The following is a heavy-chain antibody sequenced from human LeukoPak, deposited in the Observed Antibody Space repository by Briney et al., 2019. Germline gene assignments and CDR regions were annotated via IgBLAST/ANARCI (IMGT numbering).Heavy chain of an antibody. CDR1: GLIFGDYA. CDR2: IRRKAYSETT. J-gene: IGHJ3*02. CDR3: TRPDYDSGGDDAFDI. Sequence: PGRSLRLSCTASGLIFGDYAMSWFRQAPGKGLEWVGFIRRKAYSETTQYAASVKGRFTISRDDSKSIAYLQMNSLKTEDTAVYYCTRPDYDSGGDDAFDIWGQGTMVTVSS. V-gene: IGHV3-49*03. D-gene: IGHD3-22*01.